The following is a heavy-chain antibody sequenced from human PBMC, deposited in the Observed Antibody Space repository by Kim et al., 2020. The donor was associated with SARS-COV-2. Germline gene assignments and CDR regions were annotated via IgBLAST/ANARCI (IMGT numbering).Heavy chain of an antibody. CDR1: GGSISSYY. D-gene: IGHD3-9*01. V-gene: IGHV4-59*13. CDR2: IYYSGST. J-gene: IGHJ3*02. CDR3: ARDLRGSNYDILTGYYLGAFDI. Sequence: SETLSLTCTVSGGSISSYYWSWIRQPPGKGLEWIGYIYYSGSTNYNPSLKSRVTISVDTSKNQFSLKLSSVTAADTAVYYCARDLRGSNYDILTGYYLGAFDIWGQGTMVTVSS.